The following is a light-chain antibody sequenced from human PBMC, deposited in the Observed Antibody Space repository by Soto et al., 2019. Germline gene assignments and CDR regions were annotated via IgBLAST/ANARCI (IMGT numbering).Light chain of an antibody. CDR3: QQRANWTPVFT. CDR1: HSVGNY. V-gene: IGKV3-11*01. CDR2: DAS. Sequence: EIVLTQSVATLSLSPGERATLSCRASHSVGNYLAWYQQKPGQAPRLLIYDASNRATGIPVSFSGSGSGTDFTLTISSLEPDDFAVYYCQQRANWTPVFTFGPGTKVDIK. J-gene: IGKJ3*01.